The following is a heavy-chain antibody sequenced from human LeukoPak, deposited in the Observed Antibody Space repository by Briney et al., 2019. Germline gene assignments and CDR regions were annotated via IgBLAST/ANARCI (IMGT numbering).Heavy chain of an antibody. Sequence: SETLSLTCTVSGGSISSYYWSWIRQPPGKGLEWIGYIYYSGSTNYNPPLKSRVTISVDTSKNQFSLNLSLVTAADTAVYYCASRSTDYGYNYWGQGILVTVSS. CDR2: IYYSGST. V-gene: IGHV4-59*08. CDR1: GGSISSYY. J-gene: IGHJ4*02. CDR3: ASRSTDYGYNY. D-gene: IGHD3-16*01.